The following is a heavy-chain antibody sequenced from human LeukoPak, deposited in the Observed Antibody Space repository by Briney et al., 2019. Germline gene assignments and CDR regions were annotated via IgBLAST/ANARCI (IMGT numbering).Heavy chain of an antibody. Sequence: GGSLRLSCATSGFTFSSYAMSWVRQAPGKGLEWVSAISGSGGSTYYADSVKGRFTISRDNSKNTLYLQMNSLRAEDTAVYYCAKDLANPQVPYYYGMDVWGQGTTVTVSS. J-gene: IGHJ6*02. CDR1: GFTFSSYA. D-gene: IGHD3-16*01. CDR3: AKDLANPQVPYYYGMDV. CDR2: ISGSGGST. V-gene: IGHV3-23*01.